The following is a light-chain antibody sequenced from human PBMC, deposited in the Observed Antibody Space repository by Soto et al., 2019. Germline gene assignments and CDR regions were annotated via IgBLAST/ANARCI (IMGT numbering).Light chain of an antibody. V-gene: IGKV3-20*01. CDR3: QQYGSSGT. CDR2: DAS. Sequence: SVLPQSPATLSLSPGERATLSCRASQSVSRHLAWYQQKPGQAPRLLIYDASNRATGIPDRFSGSGSGTDFTLTISRLEPEDFAVYYCQQYGSSGTFGQGTKVDIK. J-gene: IGKJ1*01. CDR1: QSVSRH.